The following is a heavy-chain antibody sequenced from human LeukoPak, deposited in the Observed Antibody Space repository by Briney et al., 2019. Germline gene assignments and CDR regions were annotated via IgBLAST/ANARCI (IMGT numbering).Heavy chain of an antibody. CDR3: ARDCRGWGYALYNWFDP. D-gene: IGHD5-12*01. CDR2: IYYSGST. V-gene: IGHV4-30-4*01. CDR1: GGSISSGDYY. J-gene: IGHJ5*02. Sequence: PSETLSLTCTVSGGSISSGDYYWSWIRQPPGKGLEWIGYIYYSGSTYYNPSLKSRVTISVDTSKNQFSLKLSSVTAADTAVYYCARDCRGWGYALYNWFDPWGQGTLVTVSS.